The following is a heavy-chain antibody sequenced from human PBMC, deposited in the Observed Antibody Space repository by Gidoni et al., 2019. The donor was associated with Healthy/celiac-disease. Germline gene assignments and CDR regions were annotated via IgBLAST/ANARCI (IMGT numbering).Heavy chain of an antibody. D-gene: IGHD2-2*01. Sequence: VQLFESGGGLVQPGGSLRLSCAASGFTFSRYAMSWVRQAPGNGLEWVSGISGSGGSTYNADSVKGRFTISRDNSKNTLYLQMNSLRAEDTAVYYCAKDVCSSTSCPWSMDVWGQGTTVTVSS. J-gene: IGHJ6*02. V-gene: IGHV3-23*01. CDR3: AKDVCSSTSCPWSMDV. CDR2: ISGSGGST. CDR1: GFTFSRYA.